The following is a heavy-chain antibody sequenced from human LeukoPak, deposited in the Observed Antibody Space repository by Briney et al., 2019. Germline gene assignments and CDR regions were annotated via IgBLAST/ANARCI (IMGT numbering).Heavy chain of an antibody. J-gene: IGHJ6*03. Sequence: ASMKVSCKASGYTFTSYGISWVRQAPGQGLEWMGWISAYNGNTNYAQKLQGRVTMTTDTSTSTAYMELRSLRSDDTAVYYCARDSGSGSYYPAYYCYMDVWGKGTTVTVSS. V-gene: IGHV1-18*01. CDR1: GYTFTSYG. CDR2: ISAYNGNT. D-gene: IGHD3-10*01. CDR3: ARDSGSGSYYPAYYCYMDV.